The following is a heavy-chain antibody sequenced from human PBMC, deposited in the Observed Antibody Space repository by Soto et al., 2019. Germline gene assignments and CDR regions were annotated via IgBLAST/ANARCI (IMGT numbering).Heavy chain of an antibody. V-gene: IGHV3-23*01. Sequence: GGSLRLSCAASGFPFSNHAMSWVRQAPGMGLEWVSGISDGGDLIYYADSVKGRFSMSRDNSENMLYLQMTNLRAEDTAIYFCAKRQGTGLAAKNFDFWGQGTLVTVSS. CDR2: ISDGGDLI. D-gene: IGHD2-15*01. CDR1: GFPFSNHA. J-gene: IGHJ4*02. CDR3: AKRQGTGLAAKNFDF.